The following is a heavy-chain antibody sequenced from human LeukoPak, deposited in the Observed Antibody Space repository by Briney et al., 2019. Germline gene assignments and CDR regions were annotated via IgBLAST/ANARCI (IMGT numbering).Heavy chain of an antibody. Sequence: SGPTLVKPTQTLTLTCTFSGFSLSTSGVGVGWIRQPPGKALEWLALIYWDNDLRYRPSLESRLTITKDTSKSQVVLTMTNMDPVDTATYYCAHTSAAGGTFDYWGQGTLVTVSS. CDR3: AHTSAAGGTFDY. J-gene: IGHJ4*02. V-gene: IGHV2-5*02. CDR1: GFSLSTSGVG. CDR2: IYWDNDL. D-gene: IGHD6-13*01.